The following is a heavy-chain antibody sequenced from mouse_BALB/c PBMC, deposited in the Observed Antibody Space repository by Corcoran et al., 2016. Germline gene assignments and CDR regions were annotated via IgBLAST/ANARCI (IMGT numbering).Heavy chain of an antibody. V-gene: IGHV14-3*02. D-gene: IGHD4-1*01. CDR2: IDPANGHT. CDR1: GFNIKDTY. CDR3: ANWDCYFDV. Sequence: EVQLQQSGAELVKPGASVKLSCTASGFNIKDTYMHWVKPRHEQGLEWIGGIDPANGHTTYDPKFQGKATITADTSSNTAYLQLSSLTSEDTAVYYCANWDCYFDVWGAGTTVTVSA. J-gene: IGHJ1*01.